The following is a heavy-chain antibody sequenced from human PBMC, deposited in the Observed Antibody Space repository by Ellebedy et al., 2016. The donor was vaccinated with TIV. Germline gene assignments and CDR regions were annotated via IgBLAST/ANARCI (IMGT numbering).Heavy chain of an antibody. CDR2: IKTDGSET. V-gene: IGHV3-7*03. CDR1: GFTLSNYW. J-gene: IGHJ6*02. Sequence: GESLKTSCAASGFTLSNYWMSWVRQAPGKGLEWVANIKTDGSETYSVDSVKGRFTISRDNAKSSLYLQLNSLRAEDTAVYYCARDSKGGMDVWGQGTTVTVSS. CDR3: ARDSKGGMDV. D-gene: IGHD2/OR15-2a*01.